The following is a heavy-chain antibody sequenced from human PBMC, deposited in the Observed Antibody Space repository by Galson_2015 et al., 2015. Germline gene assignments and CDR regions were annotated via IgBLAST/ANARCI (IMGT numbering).Heavy chain of an antibody. CDR2: INSDGSST. V-gene: IGHV3-74*01. Sequence: SLRLSCAASGFTFSSYWMHWVRQAPGKGLVWVSRINSDGSSTSYADSVKGRFTISRDNAKNTLYLQMNSLRAEDTAVYYCARESSGTYYYYGMDVWGQGTTVTVSS. J-gene: IGHJ6*02. D-gene: IGHD6-13*01. CDR1: GFTFSSYW. CDR3: ARESSGTYYYYGMDV.